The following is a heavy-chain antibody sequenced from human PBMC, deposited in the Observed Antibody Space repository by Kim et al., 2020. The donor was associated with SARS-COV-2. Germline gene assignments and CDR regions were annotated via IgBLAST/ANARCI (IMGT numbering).Heavy chain of an antibody. J-gene: IGHJ4*02. D-gene: IGHD2-21*02. Sequence: KRRVTISVDTSKNQFSLKLSSVTAADTAVYYCARSGPFVVVTARPHLFDYWGQGTLVTVSS. CDR3: ARSGPFVVVTARPHLFDY. V-gene: IGHV4-39*01.